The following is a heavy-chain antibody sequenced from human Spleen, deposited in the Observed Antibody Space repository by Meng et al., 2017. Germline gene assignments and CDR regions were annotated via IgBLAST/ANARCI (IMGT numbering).Heavy chain of an antibody. CDR2: VYYSGST. CDR1: GGSVSNYF. J-gene: IGHJ5*02. Sequence: QVQLQESGPGLVKPSETLSLTCTVSGGSVSNYFWTWIRQPLGKGLEWIGYVYYSGSTNYNPSLKGRVTVSLDTSKNQFSLRLGSVTAADTAVYYCVRSSGWVRTGFDPWGQGTLVTVSS. D-gene: IGHD6-19*01. CDR3: VRSSGWVRTGFDP. V-gene: IGHV4-59*08.